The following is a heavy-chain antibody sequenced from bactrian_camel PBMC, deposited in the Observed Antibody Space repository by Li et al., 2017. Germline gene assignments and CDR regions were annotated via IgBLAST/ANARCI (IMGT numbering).Heavy chain of an antibody. J-gene: IGHJ6*01. CDR1: GFTVSAYA. D-gene: IGHD4*01. V-gene: IGHV3S40*01. Sequence: DVQLVESGGGLVQPGGSLRLSCAASGFTVSAYAMSWVRQAPGKGLEWISVIHRGGTITYYADSVEGRFTISRDNAKNTVYLQMNSLKGEDTAMYYCVRAHSGLYPWGQGTQVTVS. CDR2: IHRGGTIT. CDR3: VRAHSGLYP.